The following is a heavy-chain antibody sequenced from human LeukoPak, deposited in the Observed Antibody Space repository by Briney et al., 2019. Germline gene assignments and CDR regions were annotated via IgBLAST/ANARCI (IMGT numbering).Heavy chain of an antibody. V-gene: IGHV3-23*01. CDR1: GFTFGSYA. Sequence: GGSLRLSCEASGFTFGSYAMYWVRQAPGKGLEWVAGIFGSGGSAHYADSAKGRFTISGDNSKNTVYPQINSLRAEDTAVYYCGKTTTGYSSGQKPAWPVDYWGQGTLVTVSS. CDR3: GKTTTGYSSGQKPAWPVDY. CDR2: IFGSGGSA. D-gene: IGHD6-19*01. J-gene: IGHJ4*02.